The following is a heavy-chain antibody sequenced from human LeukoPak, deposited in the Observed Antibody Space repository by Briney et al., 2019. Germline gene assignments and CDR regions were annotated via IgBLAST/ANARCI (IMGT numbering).Heavy chain of an antibody. J-gene: IGHJ4*02. CDR2: IKQDGSEK. D-gene: IGHD2-21*02. Sequence: GLEWVANIKQDGSEKYYVDSVKGRFTISRDNAKNSLYLQMNSLRAEDTAVYYCARGVTHDYWGQGTLVTVSS. V-gene: IGHV3-7*01. CDR3: ARGVTHDY.